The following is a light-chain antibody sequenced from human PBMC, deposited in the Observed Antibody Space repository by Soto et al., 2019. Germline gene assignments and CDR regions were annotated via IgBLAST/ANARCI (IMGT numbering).Light chain of an antibody. Sequence: DIQMTQSPSSLSASVGDRVTITCWASQSISNYLNWYQQKPGKAPKLLIYAASSLQSGVPSRFSGSGSGTDFTLTISSLQPEDFATYYCQQSYSSLTFGGGTKVEIK. V-gene: IGKV1-39*01. J-gene: IGKJ4*01. CDR3: QQSYSSLT. CDR2: AAS. CDR1: QSISNY.